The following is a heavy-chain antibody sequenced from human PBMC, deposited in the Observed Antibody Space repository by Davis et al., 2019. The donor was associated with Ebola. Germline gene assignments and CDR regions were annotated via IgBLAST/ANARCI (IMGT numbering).Heavy chain of an antibody. D-gene: IGHD5-18*01. CDR2: IYPGDSDT. Sequence: GGSLRLSCKGSGYSFTSYWIGWVRQMPGKGLDWMGIIYPGDSDTRYSPSFQGQVPISAAKSISTAYLQWSSLKASDTAMYYCARQGGIQQLPGYYYGMDVWGQGTTVTVSS. J-gene: IGHJ6*02. CDR1: GYSFTSYW. CDR3: ARQGGIQQLPGYYYGMDV. V-gene: IGHV5-51*01.